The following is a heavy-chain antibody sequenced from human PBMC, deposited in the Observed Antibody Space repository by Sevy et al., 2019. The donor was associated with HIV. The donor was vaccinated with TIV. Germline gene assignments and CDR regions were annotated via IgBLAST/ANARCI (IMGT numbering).Heavy chain of an antibody. D-gene: IGHD6-13*01. CDR1: GFSFSEYY. Sequence: GGSLRLSCVASGFSFSEYYISWIRQAPGKGLEWVSYISSRSSHTNFADSVKGRLTISRDNAKNLLYLQMNSLRADDTAVYYCAMAFYSSSSDHEAFDIWGQGTMVTVSS. V-gene: IGHV3-11*06. CDR2: ISSRSSHT. J-gene: IGHJ3*02. CDR3: AMAFYSSSSDHEAFDI.